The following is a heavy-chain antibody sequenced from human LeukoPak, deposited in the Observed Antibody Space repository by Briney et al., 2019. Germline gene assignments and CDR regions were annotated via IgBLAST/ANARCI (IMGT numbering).Heavy chain of an antibody. Sequence: GGSLRLSCAASGFTFSSYSMNWVRQAPGKGLAWVSSISGSTTNIHYVDSVKGRFTISRDNGKNSLYLQMNSLRAEDTAVYYCARDVGDYGYYFDTWGQGTLVTVSS. CDR2: ISGSTTNI. CDR1: GFTFSSYS. J-gene: IGHJ4*02. D-gene: IGHD4-17*01. V-gene: IGHV3-21*01. CDR3: ARDVGDYGYYFDT.